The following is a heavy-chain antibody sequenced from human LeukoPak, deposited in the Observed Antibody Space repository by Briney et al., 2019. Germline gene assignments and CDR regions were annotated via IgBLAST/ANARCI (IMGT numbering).Heavy chain of an antibody. J-gene: IGHJ6*02. V-gene: IGHV4-34*01. Sequence: PSETLSLTCAVYGGSFSGYYWSWIRQPPGKGLEWIGEINHSGSTNYNPSLKSRVTISVDTSQNQFSLKLSSATAADTAVYYRAXXXXXXXXXXXXXGYYYGMDVWGQGTTVTVSS. CDR1: GGSFSGYY. CDR2: INHSGST. CDR3: AXXXXXXXXXXXXXGYYYGMDV.